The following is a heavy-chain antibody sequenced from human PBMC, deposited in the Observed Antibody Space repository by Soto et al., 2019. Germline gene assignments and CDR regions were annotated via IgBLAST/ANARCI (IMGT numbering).Heavy chain of an antibody. CDR3: ARDFGHGYYLDY. J-gene: IGHJ4*02. CDR1: GFTFSNYN. Sequence: XGSLRLSCAASGFTFSNYNMNWVRQAPGKGLEWVSYITDSSDTVHYADSVRGRFTISRDNAESSLYLQMNSLRDEDTAVYFCARDFGHGYYLDYWGRGTLVTVSS. D-gene: IGHD3-3*01. V-gene: IGHV3-48*02. CDR2: ITDSSDTV.